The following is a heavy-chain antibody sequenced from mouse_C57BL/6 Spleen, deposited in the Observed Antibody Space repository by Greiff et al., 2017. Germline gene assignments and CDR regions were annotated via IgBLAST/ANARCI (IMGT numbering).Heavy chain of an antibody. CDR1: GFTFSDYG. Sequence: EVQGVESGGGLVKPGGSLKLSCAASGFTFSDYGMHWVRQAPEKGLEWVAYISSGSSTIYYADTVKGRFTISSDNAKNTLFLQMTSLRSEDTAMYYCARRDYDYAMDYWGQGTSVTVSS. CDR2: ISSGSSTI. V-gene: IGHV5-17*01. CDR3: ARRDYDYAMDY. J-gene: IGHJ4*01. D-gene: IGHD2-4*01.